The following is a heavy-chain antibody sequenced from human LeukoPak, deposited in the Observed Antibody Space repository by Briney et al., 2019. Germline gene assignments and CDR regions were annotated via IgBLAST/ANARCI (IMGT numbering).Heavy chain of an antibody. CDR2: INHSGST. Sequence: SETLSLTCTVSNYSISSAYYWGWIRQPPGKGLEWIGEINHSGSTNYNPSLKSRVTISVDTSKNQFSLKLSSVTAADTAVYYCARCGYDGSGLSFDYWGQGTLVTVSS. CDR3: ARCGYDGSGLSFDY. V-gene: IGHV4-38-2*02. D-gene: IGHD3-22*01. J-gene: IGHJ4*02. CDR1: NYSISSAYY.